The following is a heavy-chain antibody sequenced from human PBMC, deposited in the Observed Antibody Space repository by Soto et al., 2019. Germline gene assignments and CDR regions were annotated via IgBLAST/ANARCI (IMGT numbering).Heavy chain of an antibody. D-gene: IGHD3-9*01. J-gene: IGHJ6*02. CDR2: IGTAGDT. Sequence: SGGYQRLCYGASGSTSSNYNMQLVRQATGKGLEWVSAIGTAGDTYYPGSVKGRFTISRENAKNSLYLQMNSLRAGDTAVYYCARARAGYFDYYYGMDVWGQGT. V-gene: IGHV3-13*01. CDR1: GSTSSNYN. CDR3: ARARAGYFDYYYGMDV.